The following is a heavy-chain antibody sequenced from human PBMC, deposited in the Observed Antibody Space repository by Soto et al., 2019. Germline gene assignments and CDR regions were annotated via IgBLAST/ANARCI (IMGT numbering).Heavy chain of an antibody. CDR1: GFTFSSYG. CDR2: IWYDGSNK. CDR3: ARDPIPSGYSGYDNWFDP. V-gene: IGHV3-33*01. Sequence: QVQLVESGGGVVQPWRSLRLSCAASGFTFSSYGMHWVRQAPGKGLEWVAVIWYDGSNKYYEDSVKGRFTISRDNSKNTLYLQMNSLRAEDTAVYYCARDPIPSGYSGYDNWFDPWGQGTLVTVSS. D-gene: IGHD5-12*01. J-gene: IGHJ5*02.